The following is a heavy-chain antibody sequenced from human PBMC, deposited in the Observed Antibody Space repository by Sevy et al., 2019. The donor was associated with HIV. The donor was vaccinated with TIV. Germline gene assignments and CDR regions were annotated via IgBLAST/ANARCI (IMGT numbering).Heavy chain of an antibody. CDR3: ANDRWLEQGERPFDY. D-gene: IGHD6-19*01. J-gene: IGHJ4*02. CDR1: GVKFSDYA. CDR2: ISCSDGST. Sequence: GGSLRLSCAASGVKFSDYAMSWVRQAPGKGLEWVSAISCSDGSTYYADSVKGRFTISKDNSKKTIFLQMNSLRAEDTAIYYCANDRWLEQGERPFDYWGQRTLVTVSS. V-gene: IGHV3-23*01.